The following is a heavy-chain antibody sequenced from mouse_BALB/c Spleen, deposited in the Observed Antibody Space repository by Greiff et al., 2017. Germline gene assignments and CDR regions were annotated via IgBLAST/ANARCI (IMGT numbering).Heavy chain of an antibody. J-gene: IGHJ4*01. Sequence: EVHLVESGGGLVKPGGSLKLSCAASGFAFSSYDMSWVRQTPEKRLEWVAYISSGGGSTYYPDTVKGRFTISRDNAKNTLYLQMSSLKSEDTAMYYCARSGSSYVYYAMDYWGQGTSVTVSS. CDR2: ISSGGGST. CDR1: GFAFSSYD. V-gene: IGHV5-12-1*01. D-gene: IGHD1-1*01. CDR3: ARSGSSYVYYAMDY.